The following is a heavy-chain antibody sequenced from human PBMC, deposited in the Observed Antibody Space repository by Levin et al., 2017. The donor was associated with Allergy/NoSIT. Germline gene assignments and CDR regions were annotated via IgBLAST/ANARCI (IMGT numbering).Heavy chain of an antibody. Sequence: KISCKASGGTFSSYAISWVRQAPGQGLEWMGGIIPIFGTANYAQKFQGRVTITADESTSTAYMELSSLRSEDTAVYYCARGRAVAAASYYYYGMDGWGQGTTVTVSS. CDR3: ARGRAVAAASYYYYGMDG. D-gene: IGHD6-13*01. J-gene: IGHJ6*02. CDR1: GGTFSSYA. V-gene: IGHV1-69*01. CDR2: IIPIFGTA.